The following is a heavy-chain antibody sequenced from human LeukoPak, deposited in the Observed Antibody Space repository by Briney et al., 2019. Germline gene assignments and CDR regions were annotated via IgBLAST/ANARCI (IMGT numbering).Heavy chain of an antibody. V-gene: IGHV3-21*01. J-gene: IGHJ4*02. Sequence: GGSLRLSCAASGFTFSSYSMNWVRQAPGKGLEWVSSISSSSSYIYYADSVKGRFTISRDNAKNSLYLQMNSLRAEDTAVYYCARDIKLRSFWYFDYWGQGTLVTVSS. CDR3: ARDIKLRSFWYFDY. D-gene: IGHD3-3*01. CDR1: GFTFSSYS. CDR2: ISSSSSYI.